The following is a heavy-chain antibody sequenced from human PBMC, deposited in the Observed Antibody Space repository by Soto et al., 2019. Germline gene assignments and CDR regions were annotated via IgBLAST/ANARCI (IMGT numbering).Heavy chain of an antibody. Sequence: QVQLVQSGAEVKKPGASVKLSCKASGYTFINYYIHWVRQAPGQGLEWMGIFNPTSGSTNYAQKFQGRVNLTMDTSTRTVYMELSSLRVDDTAVYYCARALAAGDYWGQGTLVTVSS. V-gene: IGHV1-46*01. CDR1: GYTFINYY. CDR3: ARALAAGDY. D-gene: IGHD6-13*01. CDR2: FNPTSGST. J-gene: IGHJ4*02.